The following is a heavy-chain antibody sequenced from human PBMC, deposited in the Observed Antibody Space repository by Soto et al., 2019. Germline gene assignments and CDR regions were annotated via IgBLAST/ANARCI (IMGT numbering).Heavy chain of an antibody. J-gene: IGHJ4*02. CDR3: ARETPYMHNDVWAGYSPFGH. V-gene: IGHV3-48*03. CDR1: GFIFSYFE. Sequence: PGGSLRLSCIVSGFIFSYFEMNWVRQFPGKGLEWVSYISRLGGTIHYADSVKGRFTISRDNGRSALYLQMNGLRAEDSGIYYCARETPYMHNDVWAGYSPFGHWGQGTQVTVSS. CDR2: ISRLGGTI. D-gene: IGHD3-3*01.